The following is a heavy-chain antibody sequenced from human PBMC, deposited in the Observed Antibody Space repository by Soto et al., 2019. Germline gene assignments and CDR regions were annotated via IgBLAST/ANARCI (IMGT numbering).Heavy chain of an antibody. CDR3: ARDGVADGNINLDY. Sequence: ASVKVSCKASGYTFTNSAMHWVRQAPGQRLEWMGWISGGNGNTKYSPKLQDRVTITRDTSASTAYMELSSLRSEDTALYYCARDGVADGNINLDYWGQGTLVTVSS. CDR2: ISGGNGNT. D-gene: IGHD3-3*01. J-gene: IGHJ4*02. V-gene: IGHV1-3*01. CDR1: GYTFTNSA.